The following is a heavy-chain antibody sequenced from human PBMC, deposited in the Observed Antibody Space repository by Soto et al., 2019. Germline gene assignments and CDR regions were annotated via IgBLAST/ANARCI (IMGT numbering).Heavy chain of an antibody. CDR2: ISFSGSTI. V-gene: IGHV3-11*01. CDR3: AGGDSGSFDS. D-gene: IGHD3-16*01. CDR1: GFTFSDYY. Sequence: NPGGSLRLSCAASGFTFSDYYFTWIRRAPGKGLEWVSYISFSGSTIYYADSVKGRFTISRDNAKNSLYLQMNNLRPEDTAVYYCAGGDSGSFDSWGQGTLVTVSS. J-gene: IGHJ4*02.